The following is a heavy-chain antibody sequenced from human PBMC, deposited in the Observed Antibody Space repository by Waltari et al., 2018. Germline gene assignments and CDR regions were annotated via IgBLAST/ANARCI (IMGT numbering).Heavy chain of an antibody. D-gene: IGHD3-9*01. J-gene: IGHJ5*02. Sequence: EVQLVQSGAEVKKPGESLKISCKASGYIFTSYWIGWVRQRPGKGLEWIGSIYPGPGDSDIRNSPSVKGGVTTSADKSVTTVYLHWSSLEASDTAIYYCVRGLLGGYERGWFDPWGQGTLVTVSS. CDR3: VRGLLGGYERGWFDP. CDR1: GYIFTSYW. CDR2: IYPGPGDSDI. V-gene: IGHV5-51*01.